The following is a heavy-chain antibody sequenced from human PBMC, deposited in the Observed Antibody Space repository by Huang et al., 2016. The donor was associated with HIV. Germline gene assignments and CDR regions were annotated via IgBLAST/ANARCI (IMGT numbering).Heavy chain of an antibody. D-gene: IGHD3-22*01. CDR3: ARDRDFYDSSGYWGFNYFDY. CDR1: GYAFTSYY. J-gene: IGHJ4*02. Sequence: QVQLVQSGAEVKKPGASVKVSCKASGYAFTSYYMHWVRQAPGQGLEWMGIINPRDGSTSDAQKFQGRVTTTRDTSTNTVFMELSSLRSEDTAVYYCARDRDFYDSSGYWGFNYFDYWGQGTLVTVSS. CDR2: INPRDGST. V-gene: IGHV1-46*01.